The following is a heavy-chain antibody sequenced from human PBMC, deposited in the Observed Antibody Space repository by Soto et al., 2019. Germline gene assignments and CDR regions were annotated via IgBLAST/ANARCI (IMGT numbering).Heavy chain of an antibody. D-gene: IGHD5-18*01. J-gene: IGHJ6*02. Sequence: QEQLVESGGGVVQPGRSLRLSCAASGFSFSSYAMHWVRQAPGKGLEWVALIWHDGSTTSYADSVKGRFTISRDNSKNTHYLQRNNRRAEDTAVYYCARDVETTKANYYYYVMDVWGRGTPVTVSS. V-gene: IGHV3-33*01. CDR2: IWHDGSTT. CDR3: ARDVETTKANYYYYVMDV. CDR1: GFSFSSYA.